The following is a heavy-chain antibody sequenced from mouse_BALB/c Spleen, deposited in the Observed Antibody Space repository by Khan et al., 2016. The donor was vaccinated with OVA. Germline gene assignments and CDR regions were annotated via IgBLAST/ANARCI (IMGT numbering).Heavy chain of an antibody. J-gene: IGHJ3*01. CDR3: TRRGLYGIFVY. Sequence: QVQLKQSGAELAKPGASVRMSCKASGYTFNTYWMHWIKQRPGQGLEWIGYINPSTDYTEYNQKFKDKATLTTDKSSSTAYMQLSSLTYEDSAVYYSTRRGLYGIFVYWGQGTLVTVSA. CDR1: GYTFNTYW. D-gene: IGHD2-1*01. CDR2: INPSTDYT. V-gene: IGHV1-7*01.